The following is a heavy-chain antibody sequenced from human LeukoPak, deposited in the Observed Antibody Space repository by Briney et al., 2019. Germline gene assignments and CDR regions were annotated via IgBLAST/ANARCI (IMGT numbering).Heavy chain of an antibody. Sequence: SETLSLTCAVYGGSFSGYYWSWIRQPPGKGLEWIGEINHSGSTNYNPSLKSRVTISVDTSKNQFPLKLSSVTAADTAVYYCARGRRSCSSTSCYTGRWFDPWGQGTLVTVSS. D-gene: IGHD2-2*02. V-gene: IGHV4-34*01. CDR3: ARGRRSCSSTSCYTGRWFDP. J-gene: IGHJ5*02. CDR1: GGSFSGYY. CDR2: INHSGST.